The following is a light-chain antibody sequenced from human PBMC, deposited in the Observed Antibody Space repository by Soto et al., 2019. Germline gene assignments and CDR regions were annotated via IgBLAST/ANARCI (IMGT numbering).Light chain of an antibody. CDR3: QQYNNWPLT. CDR2: DAS. CDR1: QSVKSN. Sequence: EVLMTQSPATLSVSPGERATLSCRASQSVKSNLAWYQQKPGQAPRLLIYDASTKATGLPARFSGSGSGTEFTLTISSLQSEDFAVYYCQQYNNWPLTFGGGTKVDI. J-gene: IGKJ4*01. V-gene: IGKV3-15*01.